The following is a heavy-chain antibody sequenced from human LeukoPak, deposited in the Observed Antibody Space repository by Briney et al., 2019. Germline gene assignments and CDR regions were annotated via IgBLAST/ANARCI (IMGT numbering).Heavy chain of an antibody. J-gene: IGHJ4*02. Sequence: QTGGSLRLSCAASGVTFSSYAMSWVRQAPGKGLEWVSAISGSGGSTYYADSVKGRFTISRDNSKNTLYLQMNSLRAEDTAVYYCAKARSNRGGDGYNPPFDYWGQGTLVTVSS. CDR3: AKARSNRGGDGYNPPFDY. V-gene: IGHV3-23*01. D-gene: IGHD5-24*01. CDR1: GVTFSSYA. CDR2: ISGSGGST.